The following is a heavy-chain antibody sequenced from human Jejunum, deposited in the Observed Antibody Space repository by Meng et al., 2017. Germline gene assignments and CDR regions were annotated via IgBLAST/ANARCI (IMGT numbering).Heavy chain of an antibody. CDR1: GFTFSGYW. V-gene: IGHV3-74*01. CDR2: INSDGTGT. CDR3: VRDGPNYFDQ. J-gene: IGHJ4*02. Sequence: VGLGSPGGGLVHPGGLLSPSCAASGFTFSGYWMHWFRQGTGKSLVWLSHINSDGTGTSYAESVRGRFTISRDNAKNTLYLQMNSLTVEDTAVYYCVRDGPNYFDQWGQGTLVTVSS.